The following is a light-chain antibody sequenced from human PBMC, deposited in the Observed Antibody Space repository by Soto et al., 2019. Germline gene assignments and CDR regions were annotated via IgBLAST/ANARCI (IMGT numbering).Light chain of an antibody. CDR1: QPISNY. Sequence: DVQMTQSPSSLSASVGDRVTITCRASQPISNYLNWYQQKAGEAPKVLIFGASSLQSGVPSKFSGSRYGTDFTLIINNLHPDDFATYYCQQTHAVPLTFGQGTRL. CDR3: QQTHAVPLT. V-gene: IGKV1-39*01. J-gene: IGKJ5*01. CDR2: GAS.